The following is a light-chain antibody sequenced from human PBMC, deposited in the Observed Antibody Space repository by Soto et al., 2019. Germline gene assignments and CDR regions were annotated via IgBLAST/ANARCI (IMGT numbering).Light chain of an antibody. Sequence: EIVLTQSPGTLSLSPGERATLSCRASQSVSSSYLAWYQQKPGQAPRLLIYGASSRATGIPDRFSGSGSGTDFTLTISRLEPEDXAVYYCQQYGSSPPGLTFGGGTKVEIK. CDR3: QQYGSSPPGLT. J-gene: IGKJ4*01. V-gene: IGKV3-20*01. CDR2: GAS. CDR1: QSVSSSY.